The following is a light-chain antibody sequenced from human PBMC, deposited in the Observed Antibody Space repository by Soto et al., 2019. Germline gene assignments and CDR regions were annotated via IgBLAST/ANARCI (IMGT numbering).Light chain of an antibody. CDR3: PHYYSYPRYT. Sequence: AIRMTQSPSSLSASTGDRVTITCRASQGISSYLAWYQQKPGKAPKLLIYAASTLQSGVPSRFSGSGPGTDFTLTISCLQSEDFATYDCPHYYSYPRYTFGQGTKLEIK. J-gene: IGKJ2*01. CDR2: AAS. CDR1: QGISSY. V-gene: IGKV1-8*01.